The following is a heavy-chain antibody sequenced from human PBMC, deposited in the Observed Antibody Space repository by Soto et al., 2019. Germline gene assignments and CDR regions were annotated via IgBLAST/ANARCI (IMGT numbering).Heavy chain of an antibody. V-gene: IGHV6-1*01. CDR3: ARDPRSTQLFDY. D-gene: IGHD3-3*01. CDR1: VDSVSSNSAA. CDR2: TYYRSKWYN. Sequence: SQTLSLSCAISVDSVSSNSAAWNWIRQSPSRGLEWLGRTYYRSKWYNDYAVSVKSRITINPDTSKNQFSLQLNSVTPEDTAVYYYARDPRSTQLFDYWGQATLVTVSS. J-gene: IGHJ4*02.